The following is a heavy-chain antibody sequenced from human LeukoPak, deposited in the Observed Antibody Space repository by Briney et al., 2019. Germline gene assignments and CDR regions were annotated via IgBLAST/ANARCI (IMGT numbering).Heavy chain of an antibody. Sequence: SETLSLTCTVSGGSISSSSYYWGWIRQPPGKGLEWIGSIYYSGSTYYNPSLKSRVTVSVDTSKNQFSLKLSSVTAADTAVYYCARHGGHYDSSPPLDYWGQGTLVTVSS. D-gene: IGHD3-22*01. J-gene: IGHJ4*02. V-gene: IGHV4-39*01. CDR1: GGSISSSSYY. CDR2: IYYSGST. CDR3: ARHGGHYDSSPPLDY.